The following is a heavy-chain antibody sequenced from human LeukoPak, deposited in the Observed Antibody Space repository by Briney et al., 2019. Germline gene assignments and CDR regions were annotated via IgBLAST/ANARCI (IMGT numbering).Heavy chain of an antibody. CDR1: CFTFSSSS. D-gene: IGHD2-21*01. CDR2: IRSKIDGGAT. CDR3: YTSITDY. J-gene: IGHJ4*02. Sequence: GALRLSCAAPCFTFSSSSISWVRQAPGKGLEWVGRIRSKIDGGATDYAAPVKGRFTISRDDSKNTLYLQINSLKIEDTAMYYCYTSITDYWGQGTLVTVSS. V-gene: IGHV3-15*07.